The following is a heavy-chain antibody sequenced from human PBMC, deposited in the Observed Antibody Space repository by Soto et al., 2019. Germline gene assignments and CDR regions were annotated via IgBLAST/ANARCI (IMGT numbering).Heavy chain of an antibody. CDR2: ISSGGNDI. CDR3: ARMAY. J-gene: IGHJ4*02. Sequence: GGSLRLSCEASGFPFSRYSLNWVRQAPGKGLEWVSSISSGGNDISYAESVEGRFFTSRDNVSNVLYLDINNLRPEDTAVYYCARMAYWGQGTLVTVSS. CDR1: GFPFSRYS. V-gene: IGHV3-21*06.